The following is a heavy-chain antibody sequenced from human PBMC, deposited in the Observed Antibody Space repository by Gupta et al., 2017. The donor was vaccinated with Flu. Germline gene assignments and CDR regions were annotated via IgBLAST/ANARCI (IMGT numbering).Heavy chain of an antibody. J-gene: IGHJ4*02. D-gene: IGHD2-15*01. Sequence: QVQLVQSGAEVKKPGSSVKVSCQASGVTFSDYAINWVRRAPGQGLEWMGGIIPVFGPKKYAQKFQGRVTITADESTNTAYLELSSLRSEDTAVYYCARKGGGHCSGGTCYSFDYWGQGTLVTVSS. CDR2: IIPVFGPK. CDR1: GVTFSDYA. CDR3: ARKGGGHCSGGTCYSFDY. V-gene: IGHV1-69*01.